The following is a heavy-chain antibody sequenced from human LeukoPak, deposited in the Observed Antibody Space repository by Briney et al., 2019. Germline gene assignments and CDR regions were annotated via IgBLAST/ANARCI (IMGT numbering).Heavy chain of an antibody. CDR2: IKQDGSQK. CDR1: GFTFSSYW. CDR3: ATRRAYYYYMDV. V-gene: IGHV3-7*01. J-gene: IGHJ6*03. Sequence: GGSLRLSCAASGFTFSSYWMRWVRQAPGKGREGVANIKQDGSQKYYVDSVKRRFTIPRHNAKNSLYLQMNSLRAEDTAVYYCATRRAYYYYMDVWGKGTTVTVSS.